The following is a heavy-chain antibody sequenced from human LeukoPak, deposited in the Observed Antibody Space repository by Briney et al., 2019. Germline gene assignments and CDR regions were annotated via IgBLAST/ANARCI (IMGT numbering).Heavy chain of an antibody. CDR1: GGSISSYC. J-gene: IGHJ3*02. CDR3: ARGRGDSSGYVDAFDI. V-gene: IGHV4-4*07. CDR2: IYTSGST. D-gene: IGHD3-22*01. Sequence: SETLSLTCTVSGGSISSYCWSWIRQPAGKGLEWIGRIYTSGSTNYNPSLKSRVTMSVDTSKNQFSLKLSSVTAADTAVYYCARGRGDSSGYVDAFDIWGQGTTVTVSS.